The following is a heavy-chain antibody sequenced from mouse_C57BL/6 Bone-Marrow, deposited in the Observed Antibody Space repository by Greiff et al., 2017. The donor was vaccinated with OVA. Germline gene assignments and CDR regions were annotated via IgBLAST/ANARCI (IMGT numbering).Heavy chain of an antibody. Sequence: EVKVVESGGGLVKPGGSLKLSCAASGFTISSYAMSWVRQTPEKRLEWVATISAGGSYTYYPDNVKGRFTISRDHAKNNLYLQRSHLKTDDTAMYYFAREGTVVATTAHYYAMDYWGQGTSVTVSA. V-gene: IGHV5-4*01. CDR2: ISAGGSYT. CDR1: GFTISSYA. CDR3: AREGTVVATTAHYYAMDY. D-gene: IGHD1-1*01. J-gene: IGHJ4*01.